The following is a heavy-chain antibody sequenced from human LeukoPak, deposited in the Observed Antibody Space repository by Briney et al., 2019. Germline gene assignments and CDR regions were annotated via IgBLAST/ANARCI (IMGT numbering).Heavy chain of an antibody. J-gene: IGHJ3*02. CDR3: AKSNGYGLVDI. D-gene: IGHD3-10*01. Sequence: PSGTLSLTCAVSGGSISTYNWWSWVRQPPGKGLEWIGEIFYSGSINYNPSLKSRVTISLDTSRNQFSLKLTSVTAADTAVYYCAKSNGYGLVDIWGQGTMVTVSS. V-gene: IGHV4-4*02. CDR1: GGSISTYNW. CDR2: IFYSGSI.